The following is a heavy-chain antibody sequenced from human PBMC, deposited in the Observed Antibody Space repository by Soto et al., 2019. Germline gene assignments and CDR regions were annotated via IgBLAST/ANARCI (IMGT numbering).Heavy chain of an antibody. CDR1: GFTFGSYA. D-gene: IGHD3-10*01. J-gene: IGHJ4*02. CDR2: ISGSGGST. Sequence: GGSLRLSCAASGFTFGSYAMSWVRQAPGKGLEWVSAISGSGGSTYYADSVKGRFTISRDNSKNTLYLQMNSLRAEDTAVYYCAKWAYYYGSGSYYRNPAFDYWGQGTLVTVSS. CDR3: AKWAYYYGSGSYYRNPAFDY. V-gene: IGHV3-23*01.